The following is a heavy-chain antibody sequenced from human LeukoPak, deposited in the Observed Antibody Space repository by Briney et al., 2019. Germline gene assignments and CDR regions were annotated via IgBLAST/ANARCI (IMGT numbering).Heavy chain of an antibody. D-gene: IGHD2-2*02. CDR3: TTESYFLYCSSTSCYRVY. J-gene: IGHJ4*02. CDR2: IKSKTDGGTT. Sequence: GGSLRLSCAASGFTFSNAWMSWVRQAPGKGLEWVGRIKSKTDGGTTDYAAPVKGRFTISRDDSKNTLYLQMNSLKTEDTAVYYCTTESYFLYCSSTSCYRVYWGQGTLVTVSS. V-gene: IGHV3-15*01. CDR1: GFTFSNAW.